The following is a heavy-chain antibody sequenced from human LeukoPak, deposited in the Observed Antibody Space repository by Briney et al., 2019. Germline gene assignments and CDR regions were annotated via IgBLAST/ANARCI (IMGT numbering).Heavy chain of an antibody. V-gene: IGHV1-2*02. CDR2: INPNSGGT. Sequence: GASVKVSCKASGYTFTGYYMHWVRQAPGQGLEWMGWINPNSGGTNYAQKFQGRVTMTRDTSISTAYMELSRLRSDDTAVYYCAILAAAGPRRLHDAFDIWGQGTMVTVSS. D-gene: IGHD6-13*01. CDR1: GYTFTGYY. J-gene: IGHJ3*02. CDR3: AILAAAGPRRLHDAFDI.